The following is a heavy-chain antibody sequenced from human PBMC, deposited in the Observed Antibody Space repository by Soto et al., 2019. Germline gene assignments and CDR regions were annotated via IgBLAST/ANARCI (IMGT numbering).Heavy chain of an antibody. CDR3: ARGAFGYSYGHGMDV. CDR1: GGSISSYY. J-gene: IGHJ6*02. Sequence: QVQLQESGPGLVKPSETLSLTCTVSGGSISSYYWSWIRQPPGKGLEWIGYIYYSGSTNYNPSLKSRVTISVDTSKNQFSLQLSSVTAADTAVYYCARGAFGYSYGHGMDVWGQGTTVTVSS. CDR2: IYYSGST. V-gene: IGHV4-59*01. D-gene: IGHD5-18*01.